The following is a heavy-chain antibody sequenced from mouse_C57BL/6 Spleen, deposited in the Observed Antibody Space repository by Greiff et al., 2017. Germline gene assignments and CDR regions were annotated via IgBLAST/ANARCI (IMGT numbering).Heavy chain of an antibody. D-gene: IGHD1-1*01. J-gene: IGHJ1*03. CDR1: GYTFTSYW. CDR2: IDPSDSYT. Sequence: QVQLQQPGAELVKPGASVKLSCKASGYTFTSYWMQWVKQRPGQGLEWIGEIDPSDSYTNYNQKFKGKATLTVDTSSSTAYMQLSSLTSEDSAVYYCANYYGSSFLYWYFDVWGTGTTVTVSS. V-gene: IGHV1-50*01. CDR3: ANYYGSSFLYWYFDV.